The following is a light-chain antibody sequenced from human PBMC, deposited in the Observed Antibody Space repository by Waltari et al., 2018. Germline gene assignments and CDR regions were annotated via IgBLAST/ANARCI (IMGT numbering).Light chain of an antibody. CDR1: SPNIGHNY. J-gene: IGLJ7*01. CDR2: EDT. V-gene: IGLV1-51*02. Sequence: QSVLTQPPSVSAAPGPRVHISCSGGSPNIGHNYVSWYRQFPGTAPKLLIYEDTERPSGIPGRFSGSKSGTSATLDITGLQAGDEADYYCGTWDSSLSGAVFGGGTHLTVL. CDR3: GTWDSSLSGAV.